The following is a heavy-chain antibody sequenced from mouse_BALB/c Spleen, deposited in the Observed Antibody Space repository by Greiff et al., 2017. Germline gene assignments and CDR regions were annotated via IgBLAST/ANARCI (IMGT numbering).Heavy chain of an antibody. CDR2: IWTGGGT. J-gene: IGHJ4*01. CDR3: VRDYNRYEGYAMDY. CDR1: GFSLTSYD. V-gene: IGHV2-9-2*01. Sequence: QVQLKESGPGLVAPSQSLSITCTVSGFSLTSYDISWIRQPPGKGLEWLGVIWTGGGTNYNSAFMSRLSISKDNSKSQVFLKMNSLQTDDTAIYYCVRDYNRYEGYAMDYWGQGTSVTVSA. D-gene: IGHD2-14*01.